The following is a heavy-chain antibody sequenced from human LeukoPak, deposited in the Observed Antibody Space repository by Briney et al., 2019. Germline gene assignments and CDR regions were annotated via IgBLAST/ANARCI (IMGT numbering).Heavy chain of an antibody. CDR3: ATLAVAHIFDY. Sequence: SETLSLTCTVSGGSITSYYWSWIRQPPGKGLEWIGYIYYSGNTNYNPSLKSRVSISIDTSKNQFSLKLSSVTAADTAVYYCATLAVAHIFDYWGQGTLVTVSS. D-gene: IGHD6-19*01. V-gene: IGHV4-59*12. CDR1: GGSITSYY. CDR2: IYYSGNT. J-gene: IGHJ4*02.